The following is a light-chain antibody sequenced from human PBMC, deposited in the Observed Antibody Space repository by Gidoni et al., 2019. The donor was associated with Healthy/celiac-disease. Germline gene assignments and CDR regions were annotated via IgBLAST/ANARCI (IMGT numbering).Light chain of an antibody. V-gene: IGKV4-1*01. Sequence: DIVMTQSPDSLAVSLGERATINCKSSQSVLYSSNNKNYLAWYQQKPGQPPKLHIYWASTRESGVPDRVSGSGSGTDFTLTISSLQAEDVAVYYCQQYYSTPPAFXXXTKVEIK. CDR1: QSVLYSSNNKNY. CDR2: WAS. CDR3: QQYYSTPPA. J-gene: IGKJ1*01.